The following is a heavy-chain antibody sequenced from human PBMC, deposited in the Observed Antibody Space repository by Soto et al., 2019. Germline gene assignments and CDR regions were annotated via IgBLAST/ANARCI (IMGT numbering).Heavy chain of an antibody. V-gene: IGHV4-61*01. J-gene: IGHJ4*02. D-gene: IGHD3-3*02. CDR1: GGSVSSGSYY. Sequence: PSXTLSLTCTVSGGSVSSGSYYWSWIRQPPGKGLEWIGYIYYSGSTNYNPSLKSRVTISVDTSKNQFSLKLSSVTAADTAVYYCARGGISVPFDYWGQGTLVTVSS. CDR2: IYYSGST. CDR3: ARGGISVPFDY.